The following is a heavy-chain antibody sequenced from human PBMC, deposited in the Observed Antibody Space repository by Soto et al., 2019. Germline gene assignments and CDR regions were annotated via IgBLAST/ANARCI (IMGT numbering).Heavy chain of an antibody. CDR3: ASRERVDAFDI. J-gene: IGHJ3*02. V-gene: IGHV1-69*01. CDR1: GGPFSSNA. CDR2: IIPILGSA. Sequence: QVQLVQSGAEVKKPGSSVKVSCKASGGPFSSNAISWGRQAPGQGLEWMGGIIPILGSANYAQKFQDRLTITADGSTTTTYMELNSLRSEDAAVYYCASRERVDAFDIWGQGTLVTVSS. D-gene: IGHD1-26*01.